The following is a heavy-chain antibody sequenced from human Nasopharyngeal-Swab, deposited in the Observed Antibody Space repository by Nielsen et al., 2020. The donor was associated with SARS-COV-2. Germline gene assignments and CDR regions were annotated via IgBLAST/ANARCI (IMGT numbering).Heavy chain of an antibody. J-gene: IGHJ6*02. CDR1: GFTFSSYW. D-gene: IGHD2-21*02. V-gene: IGHV3-7*01. Sequence: GESLKISCAASGFTFSSYWMSWVRQAPGKGLEWVANIKQDGSEKYYVDSVKGRFTISRDNAKNSLYLQMNSLRAEDTAVYYCARDAYCGGDCYTLFYYYGMDVWGQGTTVTVSS. CDR2: IKQDGSEK. CDR3: ARDAYCGGDCYTLFYYYGMDV.